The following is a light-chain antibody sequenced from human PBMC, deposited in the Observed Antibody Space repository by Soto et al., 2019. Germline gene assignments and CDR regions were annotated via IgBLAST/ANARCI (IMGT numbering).Light chain of an antibody. J-gene: IGLJ1*01. CDR3: SSYTSSSTSYV. CDR2: EVS. CDR1: SSDVGGYNY. V-gene: IGLV2-14*01. Sequence: HSVLTQPASLSGSPGQSITISCTGTSSDVGGYNYVSWYQHHSGKAPKLMIYEVSNRPSGVSNRFSGSKPGSTASLTISGLQAEDEADYYCSSYTSSSTSYVFGTGTKVTVL.